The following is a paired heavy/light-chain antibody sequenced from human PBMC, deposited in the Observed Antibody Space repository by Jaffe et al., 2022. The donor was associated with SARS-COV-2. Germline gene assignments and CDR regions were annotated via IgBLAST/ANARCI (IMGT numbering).Heavy chain of an antibody. Sequence: EVQLVESGGGLVQPGGSLRLSCAASGFTFSNYAMSWVRQAPGKGLEWVSAISESGGSTYYADSVKGRFTISRDNSRNTLYLQMNSLRAEDTAVYYCAKKDGYNKPFDYWGQGTLVTVSS. V-gene: IGHV3-23*04. CDR3: AKKDGYNKPFDY. CDR1: GFTFSNYA. D-gene: IGHD5-12*01. CDR2: ISESGGST. J-gene: IGHJ4*02.
Light chain of an antibody. CDR1: QGISNY. CDR2: AAS. V-gene: IGKV1-27*01. J-gene: IGKJ2*01. Sequence: DIQMTQSPSSLSASVRDRVTITCRASQGISNYLAWYQQKPGQVPKLLIYAASTLQSGVPSRFSGSGSGTDFTLTISSLQPEDVATYYCQKYNSAPPYTFGQGTKLEIK. CDR3: QKYNSAPPYT.